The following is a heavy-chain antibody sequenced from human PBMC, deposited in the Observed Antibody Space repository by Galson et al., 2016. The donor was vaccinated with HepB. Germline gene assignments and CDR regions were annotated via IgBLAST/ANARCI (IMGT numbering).Heavy chain of an antibody. CDR2: IWYDGSNE. Sequence: LRLSCAASGFLFSSYGIHWVRQAPGKGLEWVALIWYDGSNEYYVDSVKGRFTISRDNSKNMVYLQMNSLRVEDTAVYYCARDHGLGYNYHTGSNYMDVWGKGTTVTVSS. V-gene: IGHV3-33*01. D-gene: IGHD5-18*01. CDR1: GFLFSSYG. J-gene: IGHJ6*03. CDR3: ARDHGLGYNYHTGSNYMDV.